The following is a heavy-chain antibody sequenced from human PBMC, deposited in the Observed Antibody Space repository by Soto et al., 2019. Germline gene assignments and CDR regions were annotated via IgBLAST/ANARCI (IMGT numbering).Heavy chain of an antibody. V-gene: IGHV6-1*01. CDR2: TYYRSKWYN. D-gene: IGHD1-1*01. CDR3: GRAHLGSDRHSLEAFEP. Sequence: SQILLLTCAISGDSVSSSSATWYCIRQSPSRGLEWLGRTYYRSKWYNDYAPSVRSRIIINPDTSKNQFSLQLNSVIPEDTAVYYCGRAHLGSDRHSLEAFEPWGQGTLVTISS. J-gene: IGHJ5*02. CDR1: GDSVSSSSAT.